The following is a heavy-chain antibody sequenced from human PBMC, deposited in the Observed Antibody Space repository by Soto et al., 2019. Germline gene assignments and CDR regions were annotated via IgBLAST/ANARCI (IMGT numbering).Heavy chain of an antibody. CDR2: INGDGSTT. J-gene: IGHJ6*03. CDR3: TRSSGYSYGSFYNFYMDV. CDR1: GFTFSSYW. Sequence: GGSLRLSCAASGFTFSSYWMHWVRQVPGKGLVWVSRINGDGSTTTYADSVKGRFTISRDNAKNTLNLQMNSLRAEDTAVYYCTRSSGYSYGSFYNFYMDVWGKGTTVPVSS. D-gene: IGHD5-18*01. V-gene: IGHV3-74*01.